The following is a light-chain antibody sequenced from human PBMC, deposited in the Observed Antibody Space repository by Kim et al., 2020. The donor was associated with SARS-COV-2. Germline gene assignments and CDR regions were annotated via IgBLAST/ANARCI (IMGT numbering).Light chain of an antibody. CDR1: SGHSSYA. Sequence: SVKLTCTLSSGHSSYAIAWHQQQPAKGPRYLMKLNSDGSHSKGDGIPDRFSGSSSGAERYLTISSLQSEDEADYYCQTWGTGIRVFGGGTQLTVL. J-gene: IGLJ3*02. V-gene: IGLV4-69*01. CDR3: QTWGTGIRV. CDR2: LNSDGSH.